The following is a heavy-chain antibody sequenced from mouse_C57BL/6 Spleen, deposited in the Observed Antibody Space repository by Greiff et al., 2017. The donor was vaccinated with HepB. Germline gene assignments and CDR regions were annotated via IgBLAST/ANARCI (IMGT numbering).Heavy chain of an antibody. CDR2: INPNYGTT. CDR3: AREIYYDYDGAWFAY. J-gene: IGHJ3*01. Sequence: EVQLQQSGPELVKPGASVKISCKASGYSFTDYNMNWVKQSNGKSLEWIGVINPNYGTTSYNQKFKGKATLTVDQSSSTAYMQLNSLTSEDSAVYYGAREIYYDYDGAWFAYWGQGTLVTVSA. V-gene: IGHV1-39*01. D-gene: IGHD2-4*01. CDR1: GYSFTDYN.